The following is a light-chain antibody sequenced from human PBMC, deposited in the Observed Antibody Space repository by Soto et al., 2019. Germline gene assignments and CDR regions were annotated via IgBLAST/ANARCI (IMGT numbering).Light chain of an antibody. CDR1: QSVSSY. CDR3: QQRSNGPALT. Sequence: EIVLTQSPATLSLSPGERATLPCRASQSVSSYLAWYQQKPGQAPRLLIYDASNRATGIPARFSGSGSGTDFTLTISSLEPEDFAVYYCQQRSNGPALTFGGGTKVDIK. J-gene: IGKJ4*01. CDR2: DAS. V-gene: IGKV3-11*01.